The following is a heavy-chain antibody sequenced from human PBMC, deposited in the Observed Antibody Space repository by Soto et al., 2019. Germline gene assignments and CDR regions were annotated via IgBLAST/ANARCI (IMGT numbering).Heavy chain of an antibody. D-gene: IGHD3-22*01. Sequence: SVKVSCKASGGTFSSYAISWVRQAPGQGLEWMGEIIPIFGTANYAQKFQGRVTITADESTSTAYMELSSLRSEDTAVYYCAREPITMIGLNWFDPWGQGTLVTVSS. CDR3: AREPITMIGLNWFDP. J-gene: IGHJ5*02. CDR1: GGTFSSYA. CDR2: IIPIFGTA. V-gene: IGHV1-69*13.